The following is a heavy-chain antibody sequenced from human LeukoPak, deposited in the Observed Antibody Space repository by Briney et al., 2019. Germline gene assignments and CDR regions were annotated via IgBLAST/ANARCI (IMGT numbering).Heavy chain of an antibody. J-gene: IGHJ4*02. D-gene: IGHD1-26*01. CDR2: ISGNSADI. CDR3: AREDSGTYHPDR. CDR1: GFAFSSFR. V-gene: IGHV3-21*01. Sequence: GGSLRLSCGASGFAFSSFRMSWVRQAPGRGLEWVSSISGNSADINNADSLKGRFTISRDNARSTLYLEINSLRAEDTAVYYCAREDSGTYHPDRWGQGALVTVSS.